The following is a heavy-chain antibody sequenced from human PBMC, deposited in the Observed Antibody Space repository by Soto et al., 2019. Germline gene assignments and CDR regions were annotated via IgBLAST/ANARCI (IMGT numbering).Heavy chain of an antibody. Sequence: SVKVSCKASGGTFSSYAISWVRQAPGQGLEWMGGIIPIFGTANYAQKFQGRVTITADESTSTAYMELSSLRSDDTAVYYCASESGGATATLDYYYIYMDVWGKGTTVTVSS. J-gene: IGHJ6*03. CDR2: IIPIFGTA. V-gene: IGHV1-69*13. CDR1: GGTFSSYA. D-gene: IGHD5-12*01. CDR3: ASESGGATATLDYYYIYMDV.